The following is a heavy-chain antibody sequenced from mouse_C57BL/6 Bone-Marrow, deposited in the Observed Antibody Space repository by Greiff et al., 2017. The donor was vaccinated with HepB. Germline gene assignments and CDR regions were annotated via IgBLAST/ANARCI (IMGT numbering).Heavy chain of an antibody. Sequence: EVQGVESGTVLARPGASVKMSCKTSGYTFTSYWMHWVKQRPGQGLEWIGAIYPGNSDTSYNQKFKGKAKLTAVTSASTAYMELSSLTNEDSAVYYWTRPFYFGTYFDYRGQGTTLTVSS. J-gene: IGHJ2*01. CDR1: GYTFTSYW. D-gene: IGHD1-1*01. V-gene: IGHV1-5*01. CDR2: IYPGNSDT. CDR3: TRPFYFGTYFDY.